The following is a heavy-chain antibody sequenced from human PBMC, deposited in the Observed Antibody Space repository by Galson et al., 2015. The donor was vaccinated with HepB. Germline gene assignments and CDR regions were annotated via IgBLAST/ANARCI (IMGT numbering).Heavy chain of an antibody. Sequence: SLRLSCAASGFTVSSNYMSWVRQAPGKGLEWVSVIYSGGSTYYADSVKGRFTISRDNSKNTLYLQMNSLRAEDTAVYYCARGPYYYDSSGYYGAFDIWGQGTMVTVSS. V-gene: IGHV3-66*01. J-gene: IGHJ3*02. CDR3: ARGPYYYDSSGYYGAFDI. CDR2: IYSGGST. CDR1: GFTVSSNY. D-gene: IGHD3-22*01.